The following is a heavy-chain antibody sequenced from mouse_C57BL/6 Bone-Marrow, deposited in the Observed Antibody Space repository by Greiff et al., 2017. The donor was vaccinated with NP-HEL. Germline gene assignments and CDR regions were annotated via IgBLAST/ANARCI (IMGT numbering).Heavy chain of an antibody. CDR2: ILPGSGST. Sequence: QVQLQQSGAELMQPGDSVKLSCTATGYTFTGYWIEWVKQRPGHGLEWLGEILPGSGSTTYNEKLTGQGTFTADTSSHTAYMILSSLTTDDAAIYCCARDLLRPFAYWGQGTPVTVS. CDR1: GYTFTGYW. D-gene: IGHD1-2*01. V-gene: IGHV1-9*01. CDR3: ARDLLRPFAY. J-gene: IGHJ3*01.